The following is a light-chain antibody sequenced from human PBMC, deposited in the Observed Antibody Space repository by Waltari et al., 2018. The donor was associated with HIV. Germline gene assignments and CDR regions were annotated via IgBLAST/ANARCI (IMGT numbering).Light chain of an antibody. CDR3: QPTYRSPLT. J-gene: IGKJ3*01. Sequence: DIQMTQSPSSLSASVGDSVSFACRARQSVSYKVNWFQQRPGKPPKVLLYDASNLQSWVPSRFSGSGSVTNFTLTINSLQPDDFASYFCQPTYRSPLTFGPGTKVDIK. CDR1: QSVSYK. V-gene: IGKV1-39*01. CDR2: DAS.